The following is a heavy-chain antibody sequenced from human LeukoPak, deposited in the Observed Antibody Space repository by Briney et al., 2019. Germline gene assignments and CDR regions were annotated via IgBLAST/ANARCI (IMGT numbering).Heavy chain of an antibody. J-gene: IGHJ4*02. D-gene: IGHD3-3*01. CDR2: INPNSGGT. V-gene: IGHV1-2*02. CDR3: AVDFWSGYYTASDDY. Sequence: GASVKVSCKASGYTFTGYYTHWVRQAPGQGLEWMGWINPNSGGTNYAQKFQGRVTMTRDTSISTAYMELSRLRSDDTAVYYCAVDFWSGYYTASDDYWGQGTLVTVSS. CDR1: GYTFTGYY.